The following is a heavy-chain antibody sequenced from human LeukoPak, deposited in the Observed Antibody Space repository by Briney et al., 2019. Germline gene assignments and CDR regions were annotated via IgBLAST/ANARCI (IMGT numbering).Heavy chain of an antibody. CDR3: AKVQSDIVGAVFFSFDV. V-gene: IGHV3-21*06. J-gene: IGHJ3*01. CDR2: IHGSGSEM. D-gene: IGHD1-26*01. CDR1: GFNFNSYS. Sequence: GGSLRLSCGASGFNFNSYSMNWVRRAPGKGLEWVASIHGSGSEMFYADSVKGRFTISRDNAENSLYLHMNSLRVEDTAVYYCAKVQSDIVGAVFFSFDVWGQGTMVSVSS.